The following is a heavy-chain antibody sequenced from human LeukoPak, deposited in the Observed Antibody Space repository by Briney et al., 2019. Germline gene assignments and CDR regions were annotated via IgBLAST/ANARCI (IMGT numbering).Heavy chain of an antibody. CDR1: GFTFNDYP. D-gene: IGHD3-9*01. CDR2: ITWNDGSA. Sequence: PGGSLRLSCAASGFTFNDYPMHWVRQAPGKGLEWVSLITWNDGSAYYADSVKGRFTISRDNAKNSLYLQMNSPRAEDTAVYYCARAHQTYYDILTGYYLDYWGQGTLVTVSS. J-gene: IGHJ4*02. V-gene: IGHV3-20*04. CDR3: ARAHQTYYDILTGYYLDY.